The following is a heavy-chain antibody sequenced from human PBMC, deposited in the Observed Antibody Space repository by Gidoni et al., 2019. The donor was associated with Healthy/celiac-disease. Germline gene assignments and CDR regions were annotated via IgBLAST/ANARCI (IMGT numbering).Heavy chain of an antibody. CDR2: IYYSGST. CDR3: ARRPNGMDV. CDR1: GGSISSYY. J-gene: IGHJ6*02. V-gene: IGHV4-59*08. Sequence: QVQLQESGPGLVKPSETLSLTYPVSGGSISSYYWSWIRQPPGKGLEWIGYIYYSGSTNYNPSLKSRVTISVDTSKNQFSLKLSSVTAADTAVYYCARRPNGMDVWGQGTTVTVSS.